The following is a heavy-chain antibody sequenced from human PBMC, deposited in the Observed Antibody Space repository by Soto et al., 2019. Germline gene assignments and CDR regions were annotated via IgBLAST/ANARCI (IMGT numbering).Heavy chain of an antibody. Sequence: PSQTLSLTCAISGDSVSSNSAAWNWIRQSPSRCLEWLGRTYYRSTRWYNDYAVSVKSRITVNPDTSKNQFSLHLNSVTPEDTAVYYCAGITSIEWYDMDVLDIGPTVTISS. CDR3: AGITSIEWYDMDV. CDR1: GDSVSSNSAA. CDR2: TYYRSTRWYN. V-gene: IGHV6-1*01. J-gene: IGHJ6*03. D-gene: IGHD3-10*01.